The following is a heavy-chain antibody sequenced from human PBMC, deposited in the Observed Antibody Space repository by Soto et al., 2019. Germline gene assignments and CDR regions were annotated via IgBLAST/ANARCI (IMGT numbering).Heavy chain of an antibody. CDR3: AKSGKNHYYGLDV. CDR1: GFTFSSYG. Sequence: QVQLVESGGGVVQPGRSLRLSCAASGFTFSSYGIHWVRQAPGKGLEWVAVISYDVSNKYYADSVKGRFTISRDNSKNTLYLQMNSLRAEDTAVFYCAKSGKNHYYGLDVWGQGTTVTVSS. CDR2: ISYDVSNK. J-gene: IGHJ6*02. V-gene: IGHV3-30*18.